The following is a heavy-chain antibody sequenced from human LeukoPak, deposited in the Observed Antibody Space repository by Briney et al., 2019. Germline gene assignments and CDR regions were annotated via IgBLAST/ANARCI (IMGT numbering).Heavy chain of an antibody. CDR2: IYSGGST. Sequence: PGGSLRLSCAASGFSVSSNYMSWVRQAPEKGLEWVSVIYSGGSTYYADSVKGRFTISRDNSKNTLYLQMNSLRAEDTAVYYCARGLEHDGYYFDYWGQGTLVTVSS. J-gene: IGHJ4*02. CDR1: GFSVSSNY. CDR3: ARGLEHDGYYFDY. D-gene: IGHD1/OR15-1a*01. V-gene: IGHV3-53*01.